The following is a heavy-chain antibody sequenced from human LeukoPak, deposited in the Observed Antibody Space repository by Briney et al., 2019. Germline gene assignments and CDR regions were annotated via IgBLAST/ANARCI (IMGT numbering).Heavy chain of an antibody. D-gene: IGHD1-26*01. V-gene: IGHV3-23*01. J-gene: IGHJ5*02. CDR2: IRDTGGSS. Sequence: GGSLRLSCAASGFTFSNYAMTWVRQAPGKGLEWLSVIRDTGGSSYHADSVKGRFTISRDNAKNTLYLQMNSLRAEDTAVYYCTTSSGSYRFDPWGQGTLVTVSS. CDR3: TTSSGSYRFDP. CDR1: GFTFSNYA.